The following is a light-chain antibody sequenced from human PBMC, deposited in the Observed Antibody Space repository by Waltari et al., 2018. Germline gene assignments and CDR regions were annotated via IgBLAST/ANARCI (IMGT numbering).Light chain of an antibody. Sequence: EMLLTQSPGTLSLSRGERAILSCSASQSVGRTLAWYKQKPGQAPRLLIYGASKRATGIPDRFSGSGSWTDFSLTISRLEPEDFAVYYCQNYVRLPVTFGQGTKVEI. CDR2: GAS. J-gene: IGKJ1*01. V-gene: IGKV3-20*01. CDR3: QNYVRLPVT. CDR1: QSVGRT.